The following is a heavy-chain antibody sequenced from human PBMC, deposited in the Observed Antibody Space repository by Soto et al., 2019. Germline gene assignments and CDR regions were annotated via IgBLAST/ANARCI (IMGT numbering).Heavy chain of an antibody. Sequence: SLRLSCAASGFTFSSYAMHWVRQAPGKGLVWVAVISYDGSNKYYAASVKGRFTISRDNSKNTLYLQMTSLRAEDTAVYYCARARGYSYGSRFMDVWGQGTTVTAP. CDR3: ARARGYSYGSRFMDV. CDR2: ISYDGSNK. J-gene: IGHJ6*02. V-gene: IGHV3-30-3*01. CDR1: GFTFSSYA. D-gene: IGHD5-18*01.